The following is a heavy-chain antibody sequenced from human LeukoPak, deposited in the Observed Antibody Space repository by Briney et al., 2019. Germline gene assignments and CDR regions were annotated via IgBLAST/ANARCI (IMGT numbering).Heavy chain of an antibody. Sequence: ASVKVSCKASGYTFTGYYMHWVRQAPGQGLEWMGWINPNSGGTNYAQKFQGRVTMTRDTSISTAYMELSRLRSDDTAVYYCAKTMGAVRGVISVVDYWGQGTLVTVSS. J-gene: IGHJ4*02. CDR1: GYTFTGYY. CDR3: AKTMGAVRGVISVVDY. D-gene: IGHD3-10*01. V-gene: IGHV1-2*02. CDR2: INPNSGGT.